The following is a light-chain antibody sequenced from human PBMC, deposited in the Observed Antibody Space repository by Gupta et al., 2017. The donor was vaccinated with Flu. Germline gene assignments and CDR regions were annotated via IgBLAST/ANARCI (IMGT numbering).Light chain of an antibody. CDR2: AAS. V-gene: IGKV1-39*01. CDR3: QQSYSTPAT. J-gene: IGKJ1*01. Sequence: GDRVTITCRASQDILNFLNWYQQKPGKAPKLLIYAASRLQSGVPSGFSGSGSGTEFTLTIRSLKPEDLATYYCQQSYSTPATFGQGTKVE. CDR1: QDILNF.